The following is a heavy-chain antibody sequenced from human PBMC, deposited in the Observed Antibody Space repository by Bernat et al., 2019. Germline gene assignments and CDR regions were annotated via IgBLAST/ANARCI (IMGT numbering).Heavy chain of an antibody. J-gene: IGHJ4*02. Sequence: QVQLVQSGAEVKKPGSSVKVSCKASGGTFSSYAISWVRQAPGQGLEWMGGIIPIFGTANYAQKFQGRGTITADESTSTAYMELSRLRSEDTAVYYCARAGHSGYDPVGDEFDYWGQGTLVTVSS. V-gene: IGHV1-69*01. CDR2: IIPIFGTA. CDR3: ARAGHSGYDPVGDEFDY. CDR1: GGTFSSYA. D-gene: IGHD5-12*01.